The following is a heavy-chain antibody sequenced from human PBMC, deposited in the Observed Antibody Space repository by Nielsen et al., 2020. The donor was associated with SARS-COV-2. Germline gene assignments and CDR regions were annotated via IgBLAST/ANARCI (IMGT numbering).Heavy chain of an antibody. CDR1: GFTFSNYT. CDR2: ISYDGDNK. V-gene: IGHV3-30-3*01. D-gene: IGHD2-2*01. CDR3: AREYQLLLAYFDY. Sequence: GGSLRLSCAASGFTFSNYTMHWVRQAPGKGLEWVALISYDGDNKYYADSVKGRFTISRDKSKNTLYVQMNSLRAGDTAVYYCAREYQLLLAYFDYWGQGTLVTVSS. J-gene: IGHJ4*02.